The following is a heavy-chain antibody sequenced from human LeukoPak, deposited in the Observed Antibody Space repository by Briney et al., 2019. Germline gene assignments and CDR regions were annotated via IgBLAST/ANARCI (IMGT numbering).Heavy chain of an antibody. V-gene: IGHV3-30-3*01. CDR1: GFTFSTYA. CDR2: ISYDGSNK. J-gene: IGHJ4*02. D-gene: IGHD3-22*01. CDR3: ARDHYYDSSGYSPFDY. Sequence: PGRSLRLSCAASGFTFSTYAMHWVRQGPGKGLEWVAVISYDGSNKYYADSVKGRFTISRDNSKNTLYLQMSSLSAEDTAVYYCARDHYYDSSGYSPFDYWGQGTLVTVSS.